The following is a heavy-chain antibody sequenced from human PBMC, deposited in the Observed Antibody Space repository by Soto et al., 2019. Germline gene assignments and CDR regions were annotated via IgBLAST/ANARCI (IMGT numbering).Heavy chain of an antibody. D-gene: IGHD4-4*01. CDR3: ARERYTVTPGSREYYYGMDV. CDR1: GYTFTSYG. CDR2: VSAYNGHT. J-gene: IGHJ6*02. V-gene: IGHV1-18*01. Sequence: QVQLVQSGAEVKKPGASVKVSCKASGYTFTSYGISWVRQAPGQGLEWMGWVSAYNGHTNYAQKLQGRVTMTTATSTSTAYMELRSLRSDDTVVYYCARERYTVTPGSREYYYGMDVWGQGTTVTVSS.